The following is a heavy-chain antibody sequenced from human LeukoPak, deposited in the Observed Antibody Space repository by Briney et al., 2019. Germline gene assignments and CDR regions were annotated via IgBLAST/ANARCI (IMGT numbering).Heavy chain of an antibody. V-gene: IGHV4-39*07. Sequence: SETLSLTCTVSGDSISSSSSYWGWIRQPPGEGLEWIGSIYYSGSTYYNPSLKSRVTISVDTSKNQFSLKLSSVTAADTAVYYCARGAMVRGVIGLFGYYYYMDVWGKGTTVAIPS. CDR3: ARGAMVRGVIGLFGYYYYMDV. CDR1: GDSISSSSSY. CDR2: IYYSGST. J-gene: IGHJ6*03. D-gene: IGHD3-10*01.